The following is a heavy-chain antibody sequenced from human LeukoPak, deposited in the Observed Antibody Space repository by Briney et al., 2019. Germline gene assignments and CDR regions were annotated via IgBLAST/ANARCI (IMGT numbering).Heavy chain of an antibody. CDR2: IYYSGST. V-gene: IGHV4-4*02. CDR1: GGSISSTNW. J-gene: IGHJ1*01. CDR3: VWSSGRYHGYFQH. Sequence: SGTLSLTCDVSGGSISSTNWWSWVRQPPGKGLEWVGEIYYSGSTNYNPSLKSRVTVSIDKSKNQFSLKVNSVTAADTAVYYCVWSSGRYHGYFQHWGQGTLVTVSS. D-gene: IGHD6-19*01.